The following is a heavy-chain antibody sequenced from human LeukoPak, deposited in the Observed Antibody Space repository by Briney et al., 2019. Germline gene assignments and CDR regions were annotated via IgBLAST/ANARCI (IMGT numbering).Heavy chain of an antibody. CDR2: MNIDGSEK. J-gene: IGHJ4*02. Sequence: GGSLRLSCAASGFTFSSYWMGWVRQAPGKRLEWVANMNIDGSEKYYADSVKGRFTISRDNARNSVYLQMNSLRVEDTAVYCCARGQNDYGDYGLDYWGQGTLVTVSS. CDR3: ARGQNDYGDYGLDY. CDR1: GFTFSSYW. D-gene: IGHD4-17*01. V-gene: IGHV3-7*01.